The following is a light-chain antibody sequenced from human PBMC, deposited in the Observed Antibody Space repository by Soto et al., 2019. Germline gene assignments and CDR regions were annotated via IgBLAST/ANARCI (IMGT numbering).Light chain of an antibody. CDR3: SSYTDSSTLVV. V-gene: IGLV2-14*01. J-gene: IGLJ2*01. CDR1: SSDVGGYNY. Sequence: QSVLTQPASVSGSPGQSITIACTATSSDVGGYNYVSWYQQHPGKAPKLMIYAVSNRPSGVSHRFSGSKSGNTASLTISGLQAEDEADYYCSSYTDSSTLVVFGRGTKLTVL. CDR2: AVS.